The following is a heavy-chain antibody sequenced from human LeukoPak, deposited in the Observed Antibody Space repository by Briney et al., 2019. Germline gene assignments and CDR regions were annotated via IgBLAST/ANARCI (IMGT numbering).Heavy chain of an antibody. D-gene: IGHD6-13*01. CDR3: ARSLRPSSWYDY. Sequence: SETLSLTCTVSGGSISSYYWSWIRQPPGKGLEWIGYIYYSGSTNYSPSLKSRVTISVDTSKNQFSLKLSSVTAADTAVYYCARSLRPSSWYDYWGQGTLVTVSS. V-gene: IGHV4-59*01. CDR1: GGSISSYY. J-gene: IGHJ4*02. CDR2: IYYSGST.